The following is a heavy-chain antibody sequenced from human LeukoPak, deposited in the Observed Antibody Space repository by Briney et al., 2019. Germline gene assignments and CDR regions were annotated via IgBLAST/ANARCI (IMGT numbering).Heavy chain of an antibody. Sequence: PSETLSLTCTVSGGSISSYYWSWIRQPAGKGLEWIGRIYTSGNTNYNPSLKSRVTMSLDKSKDQFSLKLSSVTAADTAVYYCARGQMRGPYYYYMDVWGKGTTVTVSS. CDR1: GGSISSYY. CDR2: IYTSGNT. V-gene: IGHV4-4*07. J-gene: IGHJ6*03. CDR3: ARGQMRGPYYYYMDV. D-gene: IGHD3-10*01.